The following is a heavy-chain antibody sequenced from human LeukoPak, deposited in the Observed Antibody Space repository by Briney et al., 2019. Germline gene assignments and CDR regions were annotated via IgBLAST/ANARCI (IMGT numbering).Heavy chain of an antibody. V-gene: IGHV3-30*18. CDR1: GFTFSSYG. Sequence: PGGSLRLSCAASGFTFSSYGMHWVRQAPGKGLEWVAVISYDGSNKYYADSVKGRFTISRDNSKNTRYLQMNSLRAEDTAVYYCAKVRHSDYYDSSGPAQHWGQGTLVTVSS. J-gene: IGHJ1*01. D-gene: IGHD3-22*01. CDR3: AKVRHSDYYDSSGPAQH. CDR2: ISYDGSNK.